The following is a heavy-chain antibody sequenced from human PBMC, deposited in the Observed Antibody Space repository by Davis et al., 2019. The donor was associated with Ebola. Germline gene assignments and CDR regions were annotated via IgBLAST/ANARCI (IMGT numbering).Heavy chain of an antibody. V-gene: IGHV3-30*03. CDR3: ARGAFWSGYYYYYYMDV. Sequence: GESLKISCAASGFTFSYYGMHWVRQAPGKGLEWVAVISYDGNNKYYADSVKGRFTISRDNAKNSLYLQMNSLRAEDTAVYYCARGAFWSGYYYYYYMDVWGKGTTVTVSS. CDR2: ISYDGNNK. J-gene: IGHJ6*03. D-gene: IGHD3-3*01. CDR1: GFTFSYYG.